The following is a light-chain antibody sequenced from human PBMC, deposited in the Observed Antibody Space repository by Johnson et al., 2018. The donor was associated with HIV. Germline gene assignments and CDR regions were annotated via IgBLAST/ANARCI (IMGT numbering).Light chain of an antibody. CDR2: ENN. V-gene: IGLV1-51*02. J-gene: IGLJ1*01. CDR3: GTWDSSLSAGGV. CDR1: SSNIGNNY. Sequence: QSVLTQPPSVSAAPGQKVTISCSGSSSNIGNNYVSWYQQLPGTAPKLLIYENNKRPSGIPDRFSGSTSGTSATLGITGLQTGDEADYYCGTWDSSLSAGGVFGTGTKVTVL.